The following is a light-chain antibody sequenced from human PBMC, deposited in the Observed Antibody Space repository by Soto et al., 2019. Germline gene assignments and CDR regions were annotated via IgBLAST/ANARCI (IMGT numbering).Light chain of an antibody. CDR3: QQSDSTPYT. CDR1: QTISTY. CDR2: DAS. Sequence: DIPMTQSPSSLSASVGDRVTITCRASQTISTYLNWYQQKPGKAPRLLIYDASSLLSGVPSRVSGSGSGTDFTRTIASLQPEDFSTYYCQQSDSTPYTFGQGTQVEI. J-gene: IGKJ2*01. V-gene: IGKV1-39*01.